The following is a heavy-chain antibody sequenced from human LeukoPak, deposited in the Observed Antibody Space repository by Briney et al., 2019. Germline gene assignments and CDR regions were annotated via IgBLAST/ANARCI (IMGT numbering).Heavy chain of an antibody. J-gene: IGHJ4*02. CDR2: INSDGSST. V-gene: IGHV3-74*01. D-gene: IGHD1-26*01. CDR1: GFTFSSYW. CDR3: AREDELQWELRPLDY. Sequence: PGGSLRLSCAASGFTFSSYWMHWARQAPGKGLVWVSRINSDGSSTSYADSVKGRFTISRDNAKNTLYLQMNSLRAEDTAVYYCAREDELQWELRPLDYWGQGTLVTVSS.